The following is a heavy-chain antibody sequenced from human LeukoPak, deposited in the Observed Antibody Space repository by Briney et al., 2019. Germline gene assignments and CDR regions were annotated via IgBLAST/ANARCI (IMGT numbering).Heavy chain of an antibody. CDR3: TTDQLLRFDP. Sequence: GGSLRLSCAASGLTSSNAWMSWVRQAPGKGLEWVGRIKSKTDGGTIDYAAPVKGRFTISRDDSKNTLYLQMNSLKTEDTAVYYCTTDQLLRFDPWGQGTLVTVSS. J-gene: IGHJ5*02. CDR2: IKSKTDGGTI. CDR1: GLTSSNAW. D-gene: IGHD3-3*01. V-gene: IGHV3-15*01.